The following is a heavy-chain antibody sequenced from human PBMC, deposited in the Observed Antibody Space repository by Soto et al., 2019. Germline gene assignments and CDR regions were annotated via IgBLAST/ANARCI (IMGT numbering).Heavy chain of an antibody. D-gene: IGHD3-9*01. Sequence: ASVKVSCKASGYTFTAYYMHWVRQAPGQGLEWMGWINPNSGGTDYAQKFQGRVTMTRDTSISTAYMELSRLRSDDTAVYYCARGGPDYVILTGLYGMDVWGQGTTVTVSS. CDR1: GYTFTAYY. J-gene: IGHJ6*02. CDR3: ARGGPDYVILTGLYGMDV. V-gene: IGHV1-2*02. CDR2: INPNSGGT.